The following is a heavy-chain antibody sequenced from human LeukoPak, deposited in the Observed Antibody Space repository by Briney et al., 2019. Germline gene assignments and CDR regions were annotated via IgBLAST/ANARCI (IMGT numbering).Heavy chain of an antibody. D-gene: IGHD3-22*01. CDR1: GFTFSSYA. CDR2: ISSSGSST. J-gene: IGHJ3*01. V-gene: IGHV3-23*01. Sequence: GGSLRLSCTFSGFTFSSYAMTWVRQAPGKGPEWVSAISSSGSSTYYADSVKGRFTISRDNSKNTLYLQMNSLRAEDMAVYYCAKDPRLGYYDSTVWGQGTMVTVSS. CDR3: AKDPRLGYYDSTV.